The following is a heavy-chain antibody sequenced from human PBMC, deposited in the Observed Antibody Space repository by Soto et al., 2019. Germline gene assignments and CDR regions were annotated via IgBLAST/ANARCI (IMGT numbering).Heavy chain of an antibody. V-gene: IGHV3-53*01. CDR2: IYSGGST. D-gene: IGHD3-10*01. CDR3: ASSLWFGELSDTTYYYYGMDV. CDR1: GFTVSSNY. Sequence: GGSLRLSCAASGFTVSSNYMSWVRQAPGKGLEWVSVIYSGGSTYYADSVKGRFTISRDNSKNTLYLQMNSLIAEDTAVYYGASSLWFGELSDTTYYYYGMDVWGQGTTVTVSS. J-gene: IGHJ6*02.